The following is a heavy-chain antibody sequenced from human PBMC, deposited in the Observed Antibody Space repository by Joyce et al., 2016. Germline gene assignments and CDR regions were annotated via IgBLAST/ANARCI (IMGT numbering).Heavy chain of an antibody. J-gene: IGHJ5*02. Sequence: QLELKESGPGLVKPLEALFLTCTVSGGSISSNNYFWGWIRQPPGKGLQWLARIDYSGSTYYNSSIKSRVTISIDTSKNQFFLKVRSVTAADTAVYYCARHRTMRVVIRRGTWFDPWGQGTLVTVSS. D-gene: IGHD3-22*01. CDR1: GGSISSNNYF. V-gene: IGHV4-39*01. CDR3: ARHRTMRVVIRRGTWFDP. CDR2: IDYSGST.